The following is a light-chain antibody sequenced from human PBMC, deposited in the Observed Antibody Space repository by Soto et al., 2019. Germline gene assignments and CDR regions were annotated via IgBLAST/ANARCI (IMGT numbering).Light chain of an antibody. CDR3: SSYRRERLVV. CDR1: SSDIGGHNY. J-gene: IGLJ2*01. V-gene: IGLV2-14*01. Sequence: QSALTQPASVSGSPGQSITISCTGTSSDIGGHNYVSWFQQHPGKVPKLVIYNASVRPSGVSDRFSGFKSGNTASLTISGLQAEDEDDYYCSSYRRERLVVFGGGTQLTV. CDR2: NAS.